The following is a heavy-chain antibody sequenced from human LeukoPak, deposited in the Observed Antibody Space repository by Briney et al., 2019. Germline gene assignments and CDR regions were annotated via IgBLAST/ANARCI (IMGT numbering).Heavy chain of an antibody. Sequence: SGTLSLTCAVSGGSISSSNWWSWVRQPPGKGLEWIGEIFHSGSTNYNPSLRSRVTISVDKSKNQFSLKMTSVTAADTAVYYCASSTRFYDYVWGSYRPDASDIWGQGTMVTVSS. CDR2: IFHSGST. J-gene: IGHJ3*02. CDR3: ASSTRFYDYVWGSYRPDASDI. D-gene: IGHD3-16*02. CDR1: GGSISSSNW. V-gene: IGHV4-4*02.